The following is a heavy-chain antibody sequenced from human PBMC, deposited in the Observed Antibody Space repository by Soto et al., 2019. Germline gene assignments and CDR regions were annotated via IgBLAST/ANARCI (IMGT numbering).Heavy chain of an antibody. V-gene: IGHV3-33*01. CDR3: ARGFPRRLIAAPFDY. CDR2: IWFDGSNK. CDR1: GFTFSRCG. J-gene: IGHJ4*02. D-gene: IGHD6-6*01. Sequence: ESGGGVVQPGRSLRLSCAASGFTFSRCGMHWVRQAPGKGLEWVAVIWFDGSNKYYADSVKGRFTISRDNSKNTLYLQMNTLRADDTAVYYCARGFPRRLIAAPFDYWGQGALVTVSS.